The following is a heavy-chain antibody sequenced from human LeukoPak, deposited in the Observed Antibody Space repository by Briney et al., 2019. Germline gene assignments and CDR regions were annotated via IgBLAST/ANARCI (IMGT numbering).Heavy chain of an antibody. CDR3: ARATGTRDVAFDI. J-gene: IGHJ3*02. CDR2: INPNSGGT. D-gene: IGHD1-7*01. Sequence: ASVKVSCKASGYTFTGYYMHWVRQATGQGREWMGWINPNSGGTNYAQKFQGRVTMTRDTSISTAYMELSRLRSDDTAVYYCARATGTRDVAFDIWGQGTMVTVSS. V-gene: IGHV1-2*02. CDR1: GYTFTGYY.